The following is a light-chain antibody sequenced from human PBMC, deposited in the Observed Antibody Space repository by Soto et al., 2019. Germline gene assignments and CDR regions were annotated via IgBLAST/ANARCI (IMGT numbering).Light chain of an antibody. V-gene: IGKV3-11*01. Sequence: EIVFTQSPATLSLSPGDRPTLSCRASQSVSSYLAWYQQKPGQAPRLLIYDASNRATGIPARFSGSGSGTDFTLTISSLEPEDFAVYYCQQRSNWPWTFGQGTKVDIK. J-gene: IGKJ1*01. CDR3: QQRSNWPWT. CDR1: QSVSSY. CDR2: DAS.